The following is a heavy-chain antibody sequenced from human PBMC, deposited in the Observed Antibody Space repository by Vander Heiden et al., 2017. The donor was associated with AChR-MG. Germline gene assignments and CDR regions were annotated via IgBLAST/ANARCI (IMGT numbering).Heavy chain of an antibody. Sequence: EVQLVESGGGLVQHGGSLRLSCAASGFTFSSYSVNWVRQAPGKGLEWVSYISSSSSTIYYADSVKGRFTISKDNAKNSLYLQMNSLRAEDTAVYYCARDQVGFNSGYDPPSYYYYYGMDVWGQGTTVTVSS. J-gene: IGHJ6*02. CDR2: ISSSSSTI. CDR1: GFTFSSYS. CDR3: ARDQVGFNSGYDPPSYYYYYGMDV. D-gene: IGHD5-12*01. V-gene: IGHV3-48*01.